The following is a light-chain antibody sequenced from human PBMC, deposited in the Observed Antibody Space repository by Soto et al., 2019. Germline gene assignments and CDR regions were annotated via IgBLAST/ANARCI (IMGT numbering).Light chain of an antibody. J-gene: IGLJ2*01. V-gene: IGLV1-36*01. CDR2: YDD. CDR1: SSNLGNNA. CDR3: AAWDDSLNGPV. Sequence: QSVLTQPPSVSEPPRQRVTISCSGSSSNLGNNAVNWYQQLPGKAPKLLIYYDDLLPSGVSDRFSGSKSGTSASLAISGLQSEDEADYYCAAWDDSLNGPVFGGGTKLTV.